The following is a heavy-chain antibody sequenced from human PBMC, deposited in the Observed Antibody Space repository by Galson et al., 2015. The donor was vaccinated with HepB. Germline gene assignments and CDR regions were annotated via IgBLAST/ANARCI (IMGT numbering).Heavy chain of an antibody. Sequence: SVKVSCKASGYTFTGYYMHWVRQAPGQGLEWMGWINPNSGGTNYAQKFQGRVTMTRDTSISTAYMELSRLRSDDTAVYYCARDRGFGFSIVGATYWFDPWGQGTLVTVSS. V-gene: IGHV1-2*02. CDR3: ARDRGFGFSIVGATYWFDP. CDR1: GYTFTGYY. CDR2: INPNSGGT. D-gene: IGHD1-26*01. J-gene: IGHJ5*02.